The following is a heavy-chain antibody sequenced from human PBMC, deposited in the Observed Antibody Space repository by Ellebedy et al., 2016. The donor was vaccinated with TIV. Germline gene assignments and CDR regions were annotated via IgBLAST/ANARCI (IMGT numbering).Heavy chain of an antibody. Sequence: SLKISCAASGFTFADYAMNWVRQVPGKGLEWVSGISCGGGNEGYADSAKGRFTISRDNAKNSLYLQMNSLRAEDTAVYYCTKPAYALAGQFDSWGRGTLVTVSS. V-gene: IGHV3-9*01. CDR1: GFTFADYA. CDR2: ISCGGGNE. CDR3: TKPAYALAGQFDS. J-gene: IGHJ4*02. D-gene: IGHD6-19*01.